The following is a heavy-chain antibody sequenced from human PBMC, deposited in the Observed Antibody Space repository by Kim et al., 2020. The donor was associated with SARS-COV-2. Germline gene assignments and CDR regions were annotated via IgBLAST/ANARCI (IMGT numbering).Heavy chain of an antibody. V-gene: IGHV1-46*01. CDR3: ARDKSDVLWFGELLDY. CDR1: GYTFTSYY. D-gene: IGHD3-10*01. J-gene: IGHJ4*02. Sequence: ASVKVSCKASGYTFTSYYMHWVRQAPGQGLEWMGIINPSGGSTSYAQKFQGRVTMTRDTSTSTVYMELSSLRSEDTAVYYCARDKSDVLWFGELLDYWGQGTLVTVSS. CDR2: INPSGGST.